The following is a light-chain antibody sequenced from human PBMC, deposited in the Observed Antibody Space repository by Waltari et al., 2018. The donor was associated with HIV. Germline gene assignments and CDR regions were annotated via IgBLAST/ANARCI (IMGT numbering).Light chain of an antibody. Sequence: QSALTQPASVSGSPGQSITISCTGTSSDVGGYNYGSWYQQHPGKAPKLMIYDVTNRPSGVSNRFSGSKSGNTASLTISGLQLEDEADYYCSSYTSSSTWVFGGGTKLTVL. V-gene: IGLV2-14*03. CDR2: DVT. CDR1: SSDVGGYNY. CDR3: SSYTSSSTWV. J-gene: IGLJ3*02.